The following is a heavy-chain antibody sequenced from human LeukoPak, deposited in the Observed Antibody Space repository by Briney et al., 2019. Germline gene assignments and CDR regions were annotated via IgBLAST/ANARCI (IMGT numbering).Heavy chain of an antibody. CDR1: GFSFSSYA. D-gene: IGHD6-19*01. J-gene: IGHJ6*02. Sequence: GASLRLSCAASGFSFSSYAMTWVRRAPGQGLEWVSSIDAGGGDTYHSDSVMGRFTISRDNSMNTLYLQMNSLRADDTAVYYCGRPTKYWLVRGNGVDVWGQGTTVTVSS. V-gene: IGHV3-23*01. CDR2: IDAGGGDT. CDR3: GRPTKYWLVRGNGVDV.